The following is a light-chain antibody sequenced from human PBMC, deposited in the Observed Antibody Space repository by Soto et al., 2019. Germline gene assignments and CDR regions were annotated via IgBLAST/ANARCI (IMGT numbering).Light chain of an antibody. CDR1: QRVSSSY. Sequence: EIVLTQSPGTLSLSPGDRATLSCRASQRVSSSYLAWYQQNPGQAPRLLIYDASSRATGIPDRFSGGRSGTDFTLTISRVEPEDFAAYYCRQYGSSPDLTFGGGTKVDIK. CDR3: RQYGSSPDLT. V-gene: IGKV3-20*01. CDR2: DAS. J-gene: IGKJ4*01.